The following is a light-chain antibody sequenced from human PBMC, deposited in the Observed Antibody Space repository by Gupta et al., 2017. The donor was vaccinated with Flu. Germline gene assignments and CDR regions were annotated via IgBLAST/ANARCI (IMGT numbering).Light chain of an antibody. CDR3: QSYDTSLSGSYV. Sequence: QSVLTQPPSVSGAPGQRVTISCTGSSANIGAGYDVHWYQQLPGIAPKLLIYDNNLRPSGVPDRFSGSKSGTSASLAITGLQAEDEADYYCQSYDTSLSGSYVFGAGTKVTVL. CDR2: DNN. CDR1: SANIGAGYD. J-gene: IGLJ1*01. V-gene: IGLV1-40*01.